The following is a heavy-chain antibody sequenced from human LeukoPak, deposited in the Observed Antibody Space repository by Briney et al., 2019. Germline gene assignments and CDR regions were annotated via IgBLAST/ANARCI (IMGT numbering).Heavy chain of an antibody. CDR3: ARDPPDYYDSSGYY. CDR1: GFTFSSYS. D-gene: IGHD3-22*01. V-gene: IGHV3-21*01. CDR2: ISSSSYI. Sequence: GGSLRLSCAASGFTFSSYSMNWVRQAPGRGLEWVSSISSSSYIYYADSVKGRFTISRDNAKNSLYLQMNSLRAEDTAVYYCARDPPDYYDSSGYYWGQGTLVTVSS. J-gene: IGHJ4*02.